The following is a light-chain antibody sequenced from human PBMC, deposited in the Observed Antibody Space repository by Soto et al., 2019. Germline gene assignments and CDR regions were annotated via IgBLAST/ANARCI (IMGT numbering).Light chain of an antibody. Sequence: EIVLTQSQATLSLSPGESATLSCRATRSVSSYLAWYQQKPGQAPRLLIYDASSRPTDIPARFSGSGSGTDFTLTISSLEPEDFALYYCQQRSNWPITFGQGTRLEI. CDR3: QQRSNWPIT. V-gene: IGKV3-11*01. J-gene: IGKJ5*01. CDR1: RSVSSY. CDR2: DAS.